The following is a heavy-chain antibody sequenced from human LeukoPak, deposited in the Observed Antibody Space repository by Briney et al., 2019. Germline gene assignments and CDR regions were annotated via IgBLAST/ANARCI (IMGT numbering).Heavy chain of an antibody. CDR2: ISGSGGST. CDR3: AKPLYSSSGCTGFLFHY. J-gene: IGHJ4*02. V-gene: IGHV3-23*01. CDR1: GFTFSSYA. Sequence: GGSLRLSCAASGFTFSSYAMSWVRQAPGKGLEWVSAISGSGGSTYYADSVKGRFTISRDNSKNTLYLQMNSLRAEDTAVYYCAKPLYSSSGCTGFLFHYWGQGTLVTVSS. D-gene: IGHD6-19*01.